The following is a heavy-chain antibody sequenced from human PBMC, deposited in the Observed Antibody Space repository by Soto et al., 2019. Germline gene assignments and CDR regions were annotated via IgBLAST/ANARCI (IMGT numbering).Heavy chain of an antibody. D-gene: IGHD6-13*01. V-gene: IGHV4-59*01. Sequence: SETLSLTCTASGDSMNTYYWNWIRQSPGKGLEWIGYIYSSGSANYNPSLKSRVAISIDTSKNQFSLKLSSVTAADTAVYYCASIAAAGKEGWFDPWGQGTLVTVS. CDR3: ASIAAAGKEGWFDP. CDR2: IYSSGSA. J-gene: IGHJ5*02. CDR1: GDSMNTYY.